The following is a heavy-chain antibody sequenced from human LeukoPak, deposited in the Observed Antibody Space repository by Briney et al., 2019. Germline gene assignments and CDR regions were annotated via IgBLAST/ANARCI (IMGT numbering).Heavy chain of an antibody. V-gene: IGHV4-59*11. CDR2: IYYSGST. CDR3: ARGGKYYDILTGPSTRDNWFDP. CDR1: GGSISSHY. Sequence: NSSETLSLTCTVSGGSISSHYWSWIRQPPGKGLEWIGYIYYSGSTNHNPPLKSRVTISVDTSKNQFSLKLSSVTAADTAVYYCARGGKYYDILTGPSTRDNWFDPWGQGTLVTVSS. D-gene: IGHD3-9*01. J-gene: IGHJ5*02.